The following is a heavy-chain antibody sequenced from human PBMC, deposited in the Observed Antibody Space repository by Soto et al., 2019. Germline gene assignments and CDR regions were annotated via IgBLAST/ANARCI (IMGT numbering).Heavy chain of an antibody. CDR1: GYTLTELS. Sequence: GASVKVSCKVSGYTLTELSMHWVRQAPGKGLEWMGGFDPEDGETIYAQKFQGRVTMTEDTSTDTAYMELSSLRSEDTAVYYCATLGGYNYYDNTGVWFDPWGQGTLVTVSS. D-gene: IGHD3-22*01. V-gene: IGHV1-24*01. CDR2: FDPEDGET. J-gene: IGHJ5*02. CDR3: ATLGGYNYYDNTGVWFDP.